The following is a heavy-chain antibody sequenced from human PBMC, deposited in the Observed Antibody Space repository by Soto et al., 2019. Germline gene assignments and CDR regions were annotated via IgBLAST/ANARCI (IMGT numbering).Heavy chain of an antibody. CDR2: ISGYGGKR. CDR3: ARGWGKYFGVNDF. CDR1: GYTFNTFG. D-gene: IGHD2-8*01. J-gene: IGHJ4*02. Sequence: IQLLQSAGAVKRPGASVKVSCKASGYTFNTFGVTWVRQAPGEGLEWMGCISGYGGKRDYSRKLQGRITLTADPSTSTSYMELRDLTSDDTAVYYCARGWGKYFGVNDFWGQGPLVTVAS. V-gene: IGHV1-18*01.